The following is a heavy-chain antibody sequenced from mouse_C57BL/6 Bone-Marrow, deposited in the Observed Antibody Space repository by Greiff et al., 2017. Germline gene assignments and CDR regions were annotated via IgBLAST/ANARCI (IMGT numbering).Heavy chain of an antibody. V-gene: IGHV1-63*01. CDR3: ARKALLRYLLDY. CDR2: IYPGGGYT. J-gene: IGHJ2*01. Sequence: VQLQQSGAELVRPGTSVKMSCKASGYTFTNYWIGWAKQRPGHGLEWIGDIYPGGGYTNYNEKFKGKATLTADKSSSTAYMQFSSLTSEDSAIYYGARKALLRYLLDYWGQGTTLTVSS. CDR1: GYTFTNYW. D-gene: IGHD1-1*01.